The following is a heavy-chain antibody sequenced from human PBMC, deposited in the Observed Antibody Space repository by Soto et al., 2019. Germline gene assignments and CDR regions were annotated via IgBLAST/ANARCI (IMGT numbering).Heavy chain of an antibody. D-gene: IGHD4-17*01. J-gene: IGHJ6*02. CDR2: IYYSGST. CDR3: ARANDYGEIYGMDV. V-gene: IGHV4-39*01. Sequence: SETLSLTCTVSGGSISSSSYYWGWIRQPPGKGLEWIGSIYYSGSTYYNPSLKSRVTISVDTSKNQFSLKLCSVTAADTAVYYCARANDYGEIYGMDVWGQGTTVTVSS. CDR1: GGSISSSSYY.